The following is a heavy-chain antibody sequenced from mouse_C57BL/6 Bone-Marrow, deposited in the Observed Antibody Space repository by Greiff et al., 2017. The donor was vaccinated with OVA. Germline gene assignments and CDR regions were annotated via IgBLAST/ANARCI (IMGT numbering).Heavy chain of an antibody. D-gene: IGHD1-1*01. CDR3: TTLYYYGTDYAMDY. V-gene: IGHV14-4*01. CDR1: GFNIKDDY. J-gene: IGHJ4*01. Sequence: EVQLQESGAELVRPGASVKLSCTASGFNIKDDYMHWVKQRPEQGLEWIGWIDPENGDTEYASKFQGKATITADTSSNTAYLQLSSLTSEDTAVYYCTTLYYYGTDYAMDYWGQGTSVTVSS. CDR2: IDPENGDT.